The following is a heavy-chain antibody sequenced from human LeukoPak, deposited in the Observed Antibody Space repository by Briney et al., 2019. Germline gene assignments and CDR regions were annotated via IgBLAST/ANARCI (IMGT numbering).Heavy chain of an antibody. J-gene: IGHJ6*03. CDR2: IYSGGST. CDR1: GSTVSSNY. Sequence: GGSLRLSCAASGSTVSSNYMSWVRQAPGKGLEWVSVIYSGGSTYYADSVKGRFTISRDNSKNTLYLQMNSLRAEDTAVYYCARELIAVAGTDYYYYMDVWGKGTTVTISS. CDR3: ARELIAVAGTDYYYYMDV. V-gene: IGHV3-53*01. D-gene: IGHD6-19*01.